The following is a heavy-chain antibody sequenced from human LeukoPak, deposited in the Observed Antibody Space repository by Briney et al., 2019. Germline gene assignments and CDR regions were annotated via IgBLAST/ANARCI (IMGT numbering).Heavy chain of an antibody. CDR3: ARYSSGWTVYYYYYMDV. Sequence: GGSLRLSCAASGFTFSSYWMSWVRQAPGKGLEWVANIKQDGSEKYYVDSVKGRFTISRDNAKNSLYLQMNSLRAEDTAVYYCARYSSGWTVYYYYYMDVWGKGTTVTVPS. J-gene: IGHJ6*03. CDR1: GFTFSSYW. V-gene: IGHV3-7*01. D-gene: IGHD6-19*01. CDR2: IKQDGSEK.